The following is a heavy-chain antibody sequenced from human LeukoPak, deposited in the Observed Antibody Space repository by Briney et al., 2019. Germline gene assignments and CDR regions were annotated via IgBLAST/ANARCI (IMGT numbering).Heavy chain of an antibody. J-gene: IGHJ4*02. CDR1: GFTFSSYG. D-gene: IGHD3-22*01. Sequence: GGSLRLSCAASGFTFSSYGMHWVRQAPGKGLEWVAVISYDGSNKYYADSVKGRFTISRDNSKNTLYLQMNSLRAEDTAVYYCAKADRRWATYYYDTSGYYYDYWGQGTLVTVSS. V-gene: IGHV3-30*18. CDR2: ISYDGSNK. CDR3: AKADRRWATYYYDTSGYYYDY.